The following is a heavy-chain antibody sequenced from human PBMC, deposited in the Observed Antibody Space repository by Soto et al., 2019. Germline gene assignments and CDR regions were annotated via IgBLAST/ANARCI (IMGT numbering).Heavy chain of an antibody. CDR3: ARDGNSHDCVVGSFDY. CDR2: IRGSGGSA. D-gene: IGHD3-16*01. J-gene: IGHJ4*02. CDR1: GFTFSNYA. Sequence: EVQLLESGGGLIQPGGSLRLSCAASGFTFSNYAMSWVRQAPGKGLEWVSAIRGSGGSAYYADSVKGRFTISRDNSKNTLYLQMNSLRAEDTAVYYCARDGNSHDCVVGSFDYWGQGTLVTVSS. V-gene: IGHV3-23*01.